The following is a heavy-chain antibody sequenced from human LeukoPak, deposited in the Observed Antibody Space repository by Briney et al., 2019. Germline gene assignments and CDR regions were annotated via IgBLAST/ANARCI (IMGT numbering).Heavy chain of an antibody. J-gene: IGHJ6*02. Sequence: ASVKVSCKASGYTFTGYYMHWVRQAPGQGLEWMGWINPNSGGTNYAQKSQGRVTMTRDTSISTACMELSRLRSDDTAVYYCAREGWVTTRYYYGMDVWGQGTTVTVSS. D-gene: IGHD3-22*01. CDR1: GYTFTGYY. CDR2: INPNSGGT. CDR3: AREGWVTTRYYYGMDV. V-gene: IGHV1-2*02.